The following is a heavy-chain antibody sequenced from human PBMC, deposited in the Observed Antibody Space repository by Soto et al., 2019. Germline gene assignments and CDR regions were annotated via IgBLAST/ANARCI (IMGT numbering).Heavy chain of an antibody. J-gene: IGHJ6*02. CDR3: ARWARRGYYYYGMDV. CDR2: INHSGST. CDR1: GGSFSGYY. Sequence: KPSETLSLTCAVYGGSFSGYYWSWIRQPPGKGLEWIGEINHSGSTNYNPSLKSRVTISVDTSKNQFSLKLSSVTAADTAVYYCARWARRGYYYYGMDVWGQGTTVTV. V-gene: IGHV4-34*01.